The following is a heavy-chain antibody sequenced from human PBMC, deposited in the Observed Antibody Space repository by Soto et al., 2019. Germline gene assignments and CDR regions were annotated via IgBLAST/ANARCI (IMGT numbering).Heavy chain of an antibody. D-gene: IGHD3-22*01. CDR2: IIPIFGTA. Sequence: QVQLVQSGAEVKKPGSSVKVSCKASGGTFSSYAISWVRQAPGHGLEWMGGIIPIFGTANYAQKFQGRVTITADESASTACMELSSLRSDGTAVYYCARVVGYYDSGGSLDYWGQGALVAVSS. CDR3: ARVVGYYDSGGSLDY. J-gene: IGHJ4*02. V-gene: IGHV1-69*01. CDR1: GGTFSSYA.